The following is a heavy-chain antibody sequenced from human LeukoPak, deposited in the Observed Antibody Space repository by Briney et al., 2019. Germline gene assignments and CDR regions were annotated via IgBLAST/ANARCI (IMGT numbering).Heavy chain of an antibody. D-gene: IGHD4-11*01. CDR1: GGSISSGGYY. CDR2: IYYSGST. J-gene: IGHJ6*02. V-gene: IGHV4-31*03. CDR3: ARATTVLPYGMDV. Sequence: PSQTLSLTCTVSGGSISSGGYYWSWIRQHPGKGLEWIGYIYYSGSTYYNPSLKSRVTISVDTSKSQFSLKLSSVTAADTAVYYCARATTVLPYGMDVWGQGTTVTVSS.